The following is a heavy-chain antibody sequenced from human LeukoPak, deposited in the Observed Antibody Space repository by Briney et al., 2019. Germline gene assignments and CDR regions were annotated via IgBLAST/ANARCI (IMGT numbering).Heavy chain of an antibody. J-gene: IGHJ4*02. Sequence: GGSLRLSCAASGFTFSSYSMNWVRQAPGKGLEWVSSISSSSSYIYYADSVKGRFTISRGNAKNSLYLQMNSLRAEDTAVYYCARDRYSGSYWADYWGQGTLVTVSS. D-gene: IGHD1-26*01. CDR1: GFTFSSYS. CDR3: ARDRYSGSYWADY. CDR2: ISSSSSYI. V-gene: IGHV3-21*01.